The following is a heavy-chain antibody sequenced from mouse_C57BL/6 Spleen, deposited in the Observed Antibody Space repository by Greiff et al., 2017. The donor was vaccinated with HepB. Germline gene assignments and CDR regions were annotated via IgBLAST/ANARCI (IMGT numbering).Heavy chain of an antibody. J-gene: IGHJ4*01. CDR3: AREGDMDY. CDR1: GYTFTSYT. V-gene: IGHV1-4*01. Sequence: QVHVKQSGAELARPGASVKMSCKASGYTFTSYTMHWVKQRPGQGLEWIGYINPSSGYTKYNQKFKDKATLTADKSSSTAYMQLSSLTSEDSAVYYCAREGDMDYWGQGTSVTVSS. CDR2: INPSSGYT.